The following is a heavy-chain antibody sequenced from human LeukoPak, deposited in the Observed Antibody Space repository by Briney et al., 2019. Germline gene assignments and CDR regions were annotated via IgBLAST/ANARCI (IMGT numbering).Heavy chain of an antibody. CDR3: ARREVGTSLDY. D-gene: IGHD5-12*01. V-gene: IGHV4-39*02. J-gene: IGHJ4*02. CDR1: GGSISSGSYY. Sequence: PSETLSLTCTVSGGSISSGSYYWGWIRQPPGKGLEWIGIIYYSGNTYYNPSLKSRVTVSVDTSKNHFSLKLTSVTAADTAVYYCARREVGTSLDYWGQETLVTVSP. CDR2: IYYSGNT.